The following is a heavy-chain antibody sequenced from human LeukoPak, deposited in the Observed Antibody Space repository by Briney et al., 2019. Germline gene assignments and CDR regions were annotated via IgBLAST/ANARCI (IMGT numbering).Heavy chain of an antibody. CDR3: ASRKLGNDY. CDR2: IFYSGST. Sequence: SETLSLTCTVSGGSISTSNYYWGWIRQPPGKGLEWIGNIFYSGSTSYSPSLKSRVTISADTSQNQFSLKLSSVTAADTAVYYCASRKLGNDYWGQGTLVTVSS. D-gene: IGHD7-27*01. V-gene: IGHV4-39*07. J-gene: IGHJ4*02. CDR1: GGSISTSNYY.